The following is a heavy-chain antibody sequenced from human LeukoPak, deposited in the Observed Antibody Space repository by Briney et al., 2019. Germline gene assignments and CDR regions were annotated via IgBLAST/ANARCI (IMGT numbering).Heavy chain of an antibody. Sequence: ASVKVPCKASGGTFSSYAISWVRQAPGQGLEWMGRIIPILGIANYAQKFQGRVTITADKSTSTAYMELSSLRSEDTAVYYCAREGRLPALDYWGQGTLVTVSS. D-gene: IGHD4-11*01. CDR3: AREGRLPALDY. CDR2: IIPILGIA. J-gene: IGHJ4*02. V-gene: IGHV1-69*04. CDR1: GGTFSSYA.